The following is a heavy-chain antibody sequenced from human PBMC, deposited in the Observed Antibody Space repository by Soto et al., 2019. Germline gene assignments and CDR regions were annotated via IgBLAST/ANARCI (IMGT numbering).Heavy chain of an antibody. J-gene: IGHJ5*02. D-gene: IGHD2-21*02. V-gene: IGHV1-3*01. Sequence: QVQLVQSGDEVKKPGASVKDSCKASEYTFTSYAMHWMRQAPGQPFEWMGWINAGNGNTKYSQKFQGRVTITRDTSASTAYMELSSLRSEDTAVYYCARGFRGRDADWFDPWGQGTLVTVSS. CDR2: INAGNGNT. CDR1: EYTFTSYA. CDR3: ARGFRGRDADWFDP.